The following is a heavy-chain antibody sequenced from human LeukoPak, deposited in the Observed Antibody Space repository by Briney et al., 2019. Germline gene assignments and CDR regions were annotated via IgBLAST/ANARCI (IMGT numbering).Heavy chain of an antibody. Sequence: GESLKISCRGSGYGFTTYWIGWVRQMPGKGLEWMGIIYPGDSDTRYTPSFQGQVTLSADKSINTAYLQWSSLEASDTAMYYCARRQGCSSTSCPPDYWGQGTLVTVSP. J-gene: IGHJ4*02. D-gene: IGHD2-2*01. CDR1: GYGFTTYW. V-gene: IGHV5-51*01. CDR2: IYPGDSDT. CDR3: ARRQGCSSTSCPPDY.